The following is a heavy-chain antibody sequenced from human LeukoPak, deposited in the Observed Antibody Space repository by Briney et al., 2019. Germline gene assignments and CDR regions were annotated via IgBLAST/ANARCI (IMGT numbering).Heavy chain of an antibody. J-gene: IGHJ4*02. CDR1: GFTFSSYW. CDR3: ARDKMTGDSYFDY. Sequence: GGVLRLSCAASGFTFSSYWMTWVRQAPGKGLEWVAHIKQDGSEKNYVDSVKGRFTISRDNAKNSLLLQMDGLRAEDTAVYYCARDKMTGDSYFDYWGQGILVTVSS. D-gene: IGHD7-27*01. V-gene: IGHV3-7*01. CDR2: IKQDGSEK.